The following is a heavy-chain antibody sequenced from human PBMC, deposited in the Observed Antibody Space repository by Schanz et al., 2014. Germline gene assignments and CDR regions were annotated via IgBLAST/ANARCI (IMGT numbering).Heavy chain of an antibody. D-gene: IGHD7-27*01. V-gene: IGHV3-11*01. CDR3: ARENLNWEAFDI. CDR2: ISSRGTTI. CDR1: GGSISSGGYS. J-gene: IGHJ3*02. Sequence: QVQLQESGPGLVKPSQTLSLTCAVSGGSISSGGYSWNWIRQAPGKGLECISYISSRGTTIYYADSGKGRFTISRDNAENSLYLQMSSLRAEDTAVYYCARENLNWEAFDIWGQGTVVTVS.